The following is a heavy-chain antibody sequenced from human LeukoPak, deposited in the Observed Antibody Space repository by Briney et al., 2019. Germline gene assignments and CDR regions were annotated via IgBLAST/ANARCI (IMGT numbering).Heavy chain of an antibody. Sequence: GGSLRLSCAASGFSISDNFMGSVRQTPGKGLEWVSLIFSGGETYSADSVKGRFAISRDNSKNTLHLQMSSLRVEDTAMYYCARDTDYYGSGRQGYFDHWGQGTLVTVSS. CDR2: IFSGGET. CDR3: ARDTDYYGSGRQGYFDH. J-gene: IGHJ1*01. CDR1: GFSISDNF. D-gene: IGHD3-10*01. V-gene: IGHV3-66*01.